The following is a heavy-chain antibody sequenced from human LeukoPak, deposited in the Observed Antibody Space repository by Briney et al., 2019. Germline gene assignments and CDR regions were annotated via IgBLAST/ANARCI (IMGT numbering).Heavy chain of an antibody. CDR1: GGSISSGDYY. CDR2: IYYSGST. D-gene: IGHD3-10*01. CDR3: ARGGAGSYYGTTFDP. J-gene: IGHJ5*02. V-gene: IGHV4-30-4*01. Sequence: PSQTLSLTCTVSGGSISSGDYYWCWIRQPPGKGLEWIGYIYYSGSTYYNPSLKSRVTISVDTSKNQFSLKLSSVTAADTAVYYCARGGAGSYYGTTFDPWGQGTLVTVSS.